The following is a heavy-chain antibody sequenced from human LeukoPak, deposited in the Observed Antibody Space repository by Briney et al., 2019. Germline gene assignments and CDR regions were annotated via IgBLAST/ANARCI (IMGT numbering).Heavy chain of an antibody. CDR1: GGTFSSYA. CDR2: IIPIFGTA. J-gene: IGHJ6*03. D-gene: IGHD1-7*01. Sequence: GASVKVSCKASGGTFSSYAISWVRQAPGQGLEWMGGIIPIFGTANYAQKFQGRVTITTDESTSTAYMELSSLRSEDTAVYYCARAANYAEYYYYMDVWGKGTTVTVSS. CDR3: ARAANYAEYYYYMDV. V-gene: IGHV1-69*05.